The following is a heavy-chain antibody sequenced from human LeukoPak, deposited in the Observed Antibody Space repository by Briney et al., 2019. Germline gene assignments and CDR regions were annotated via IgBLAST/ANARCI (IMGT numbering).Heavy chain of an antibody. J-gene: IGHJ4*02. CDR2: IYYSGST. D-gene: IGHD3-10*01. CDR1: GGSISSYY. Sequence: SETLSLTCTVSGGSISSYYWSWIRQPPGKGLEWIGYIYYSGSTNYNPSLKSRVTISVDTSKNQFSLKLSSVTAADTAVYYCAREPTYYYGSGSYYDYWGQGTLVTVSS. V-gene: IGHV4-59*01. CDR3: AREPTYYYGSGSYYDY.